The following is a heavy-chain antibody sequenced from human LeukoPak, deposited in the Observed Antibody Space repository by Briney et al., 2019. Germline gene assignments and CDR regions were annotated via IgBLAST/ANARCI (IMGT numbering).Heavy chain of an antibody. Sequence: SETLSLTCTVSGGSISSYYWNWIRQPAGKGLEWIGRINTSGSTNYNPSLKSRVTISVDTSKNQFSLRLSSVTAADTAVYYCARSYYYDSSGSKDAFDIWGQGTMVTVSS. D-gene: IGHD3-22*01. CDR3: ARSYYYDSSGSKDAFDI. J-gene: IGHJ3*02. CDR2: INTSGST. CDR1: GGSISSYY. V-gene: IGHV4-4*07.